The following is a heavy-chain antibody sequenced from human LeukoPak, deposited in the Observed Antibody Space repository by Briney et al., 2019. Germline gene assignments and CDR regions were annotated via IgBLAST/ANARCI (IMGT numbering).Heavy chain of an antibody. CDR2: IYYSGST. CDR1: GCSISSYY. CDR3: ASSDYYYGSGSSKFDY. V-gene: IGHV4-59*01. J-gene: IGHJ4*02. Sequence: PSETLSLTCTVSGCSISSYYWSWIRQPPGKGLEWIGYIYYSGSTNYNPSLKSRVTISVDTSKNQFSLKLSSVTAADTAVYYCASSDYYYGSGSSKFDYWGQGTLVTVSS. D-gene: IGHD3-10*01.